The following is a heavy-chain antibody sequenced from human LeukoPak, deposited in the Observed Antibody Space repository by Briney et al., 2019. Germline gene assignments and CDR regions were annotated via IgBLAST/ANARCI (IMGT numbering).Heavy chain of an antibody. D-gene: IGHD3-3*01. CDR1: GGTFSSYA. CDR3: AGEGGDFWSGDAFDI. J-gene: IGHJ3*02. CDR2: IIPILGIA. V-gene: IGHV1-69*04. Sequence: SVQVSCKASGGTFSSYAISWVRQAPGQGLEWMGRIIPILGIANYAQKFQGRVTITADKSTSTAYMELSSLRSEDTAVYYCAGEGGDFWSGDAFDIRGQGTMGTVSS.